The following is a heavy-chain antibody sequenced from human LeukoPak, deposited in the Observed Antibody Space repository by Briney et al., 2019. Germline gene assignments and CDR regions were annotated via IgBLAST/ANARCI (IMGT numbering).Heavy chain of an antibody. D-gene: IGHD3-16*01. Sequence: PGGSLRLSCSASGFTFSDYDMSWIRQAPGKGLEWVSYISNSNTYTNYADSVKGRFTISRDNAKNSLYLQMNSLRAEDTAVYYCAMSGIIDYWGQGTLVTVSS. CDR3: AMSGIIDY. CDR2: ISNSNTYT. CDR1: GFTFSDYD. J-gene: IGHJ4*02. V-gene: IGHV3-11*06.